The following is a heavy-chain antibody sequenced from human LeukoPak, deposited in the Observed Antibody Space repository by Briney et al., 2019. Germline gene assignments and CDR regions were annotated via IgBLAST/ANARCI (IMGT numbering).Heavy chain of an antibody. V-gene: IGHV7-4-1*02. CDR3: AKAGAARLSHDY. CDR1: GGTFSSYA. D-gene: IGHD6-6*01. Sequence: ASVKVSCKASGGTFSSYAISWVRQAPGQGLEFMGWINTNTGNPTYAQGFTGRFVFSLDTSVSTAYLQINSLKPEDTAVYYCAKAGAARLSHDYWGQGTLVSVSS. J-gene: IGHJ4*02. CDR2: INTNTGNP.